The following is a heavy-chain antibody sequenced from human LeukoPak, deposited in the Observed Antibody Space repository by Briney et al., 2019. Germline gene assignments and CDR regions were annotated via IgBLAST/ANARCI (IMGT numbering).Heavy chain of an antibody. D-gene: IGHD6-19*01. J-gene: IGHJ4*02. Sequence: KPSETLSLTCTVSGGSISSSSYYWGWIRQPPGKGLEWIGSIYYSGSTYYNPSLKSRVTISVDTSKNQISLKLSSGTAADTAVYYCARLIAVAGYIDYWGQGTLVTVSS. CDR2: IYYSGST. CDR3: ARLIAVAGYIDY. V-gene: IGHV4-39*01. CDR1: GGSISSSSYY.